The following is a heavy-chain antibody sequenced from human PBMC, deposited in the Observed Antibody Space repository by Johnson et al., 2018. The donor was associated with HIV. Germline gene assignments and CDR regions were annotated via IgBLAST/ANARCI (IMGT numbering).Heavy chain of an antibody. V-gene: IGHV3-7*05. CDR1: GFTFSSYW. J-gene: IGHJ3*02. Sequence: VQLVESGGGLVQPGGSLRLSCAASGFTFSSYWMSWVRQAPGKGLEWVANIKEDGSEKYYVDSVEGRFTISRDHATNSLYLQMNSLRAEDTAVYYCAGEVWSYDFCSGYPPFDAFDIWGQGTMVTVSS. D-gene: IGHD3-3*01. CDR2: IKEDGSEK. CDR3: AGEVWSYDFCSGYPPFDAFDI.